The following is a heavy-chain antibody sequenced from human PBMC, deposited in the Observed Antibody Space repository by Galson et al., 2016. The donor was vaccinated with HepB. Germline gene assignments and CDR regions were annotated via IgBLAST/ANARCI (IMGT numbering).Heavy chain of an antibody. Sequence: SLRLSCAASGFTFSSYAMSWVRRAPGKGLEWVSTISGGGGSTYYADSFKGRVTISRDNSKNRLFLQMSSLGAEDTAVYYCAKKTVELTAISYFKGLDYWGQGTLVTVSS. D-gene: IGHD4-23*01. V-gene: IGHV3-23*01. CDR3: AKKTVELTAISYFKGLDY. CDR2: ISGGGGST. J-gene: IGHJ4*02. CDR1: GFTFSSYA.